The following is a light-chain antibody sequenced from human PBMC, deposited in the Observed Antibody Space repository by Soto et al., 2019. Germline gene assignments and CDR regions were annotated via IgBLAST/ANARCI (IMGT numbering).Light chain of an antibody. CDR1: QSVSSN. J-gene: IGKJ4*01. V-gene: IGKV3-15*01. Sequence: EIVMTQSPATLSVSPGEGATLSCRASQSVSSNLAWYQQKPGQAPRLLILGASTRATGIPAMFSGSGSGTEFSLSISALQSEDFAIYYCQQYSNWPLTFGGGTKVGIK. CDR3: QQYSNWPLT. CDR2: GAS.